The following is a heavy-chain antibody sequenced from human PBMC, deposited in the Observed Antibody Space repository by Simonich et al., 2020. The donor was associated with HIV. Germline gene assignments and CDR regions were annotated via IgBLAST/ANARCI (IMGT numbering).Heavy chain of an antibody. Sequence: QVQLVESGGGVVQPGRSLRLSCAASGFTFSSYAMHWVRQAPGKGQEWVAVISYDGSNKYYANSVKGRFTISRDTAKNSLYRQMNSLRAEDTAVYYCARGRGYYYFYMDVWGKGTTVTVSS. D-gene: IGHD1-26*01. CDR1: GFTFSSYA. J-gene: IGHJ6*03. CDR2: ISYDGSNK. V-gene: IGHV3-30*07. CDR3: ARGRGYYYFYMDV.